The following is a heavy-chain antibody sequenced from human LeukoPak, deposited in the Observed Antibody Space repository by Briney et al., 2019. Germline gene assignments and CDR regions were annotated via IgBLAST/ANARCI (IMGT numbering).Heavy chain of an antibody. CDR2: IYHSGST. CDR3: ARDPGRNWFDP. CDR1: GESISGFY. Sequence: SETLSLTCTVSGESISGFYWNWIRQPPGKGLEWIGYIYHSGSTYYNPSLKSRVTISVDRSKNQFSLKLSSVTAADTAVYYCARDPGRNWFDPWGQGTLVTVSS. J-gene: IGHJ5*02. V-gene: IGHV4-59*12.